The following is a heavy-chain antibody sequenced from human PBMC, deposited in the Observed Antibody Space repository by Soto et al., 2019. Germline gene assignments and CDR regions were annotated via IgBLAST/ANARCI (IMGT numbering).Heavy chain of an antibody. CDR1: GYTFTSYG. V-gene: IGHV1-18*01. J-gene: IGHJ3*02. D-gene: IGHD3-9*01. Sequence: GASVKVSCKASGYTFTSYGISWVRQAPGQGPEWMGWISAYNGNTNYAQKLQGRVTMTTDTSTSTAYMELRSLRSDDTAVYYCARDPGITISSDAFDIWGQGTMVTVSS. CDR2: ISAYNGNT. CDR3: ARDPGITISSDAFDI.